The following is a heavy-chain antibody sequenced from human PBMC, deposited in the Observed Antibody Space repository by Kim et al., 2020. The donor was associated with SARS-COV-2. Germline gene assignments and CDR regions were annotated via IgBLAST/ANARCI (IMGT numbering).Heavy chain of an antibody. V-gene: IGHV1-8*01. CDR3: ARGVRTISNYDY. D-gene: IGHD3-9*01. J-gene: IGHJ4*02. Sequence: GYAQKFQGRVTMTMDPSITTASMELSSLRSEDTAVYYCARGVRTISNYDYWGQGTLVTVSS.